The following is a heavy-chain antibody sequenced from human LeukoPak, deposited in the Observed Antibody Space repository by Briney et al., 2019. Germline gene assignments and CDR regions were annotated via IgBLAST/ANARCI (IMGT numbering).Heavy chain of an antibody. V-gene: IGHV3-33*01. Sequence: GGSLRLSYAASGSTFSSYGMHWVRQAPGKGLEWVAVIWYDGSNKYYADSVKGRFTISRDNSKNTLYLQMNSLRAEDTAVYYCARGYGDYVASGFHHWGQGTLVTVSS. CDR2: IWYDGSNK. CDR3: ARGYGDYVASGFHH. CDR1: GSTFSSYG. D-gene: IGHD4-17*01. J-gene: IGHJ1*01.